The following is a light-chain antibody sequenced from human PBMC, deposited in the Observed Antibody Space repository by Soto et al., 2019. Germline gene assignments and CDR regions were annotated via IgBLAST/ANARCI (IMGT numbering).Light chain of an antibody. CDR1: SSDVGAYKY. Sequence: QSALTQPASVSGSPGQSITISCTGTSSDVGAYKYVSWYQQHPGKAPKLMIYEVSNRPSGVSNRLSGSKSGNTASVTISGLQAEDDADYYCSSYTSTNTQVFGTGTKVTVL. J-gene: IGLJ1*01. CDR2: EVS. V-gene: IGLV2-14*01. CDR3: SSYTSTNTQV.